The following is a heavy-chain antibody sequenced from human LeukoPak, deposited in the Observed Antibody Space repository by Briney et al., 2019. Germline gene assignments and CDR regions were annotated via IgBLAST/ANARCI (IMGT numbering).Heavy chain of an antibody. CDR2: ISSSSSYI. Sequence: PGGSLRLSCAASGFTFSSYSMNWVRQAPGKGLEWVSSISSSSSYIYYADSVKGRFTISRDNAKNSLYLQMNSLRAEDTAVYYCARDSGYSRNTGTFDYWGQGTLVTVSS. V-gene: IGHV3-21*04. D-gene: IGHD5-18*01. J-gene: IGHJ4*02. CDR1: GFTFSSYS. CDR3: ARDSGYSRNTGTFDY.